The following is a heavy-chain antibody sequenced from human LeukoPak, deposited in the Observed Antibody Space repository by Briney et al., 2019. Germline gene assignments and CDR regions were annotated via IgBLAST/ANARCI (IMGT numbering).Heavy chain of an antibody. Sequence: PGGSLRLSCATSGFIFSGYSLNWVRQAPGKGLEWVSVIYSGGSTYYADSVKGRFTISRDNSKNTLYLQMNSLRAEDTAVYYCARFEDSSGWYPGYYYYYMDVWGKGTTVTISS. CDR2: IYSGGST. D-gene: IGHD6-19*01. J-gene: IGHJ6*03. CDR1: GFIFSGYS. V-gene: IGHV3-53*01. CDR3: ARFEDSSGWYPGYYYYYMDV.